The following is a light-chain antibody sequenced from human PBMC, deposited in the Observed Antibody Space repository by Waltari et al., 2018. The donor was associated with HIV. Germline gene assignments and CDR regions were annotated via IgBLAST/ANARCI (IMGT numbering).Light chain of an antibody. Sequence: QSVLTQPPSTSGTPGQTVTISCSGTRSDIGTNYVYWYQQVPGTAPKLLIYRNIQRPSWVPARLSGSKSGTSASLAISGLRSEDEAHYHCASWDDSLGGRWVFGGGTKLTVL. J-gene: IGLJ3*02. CDR2: RNI. CDR1: RSDIGTNY. CDR3: ASWDDSLGGRWV. V-gene: IGLV1-47*01.